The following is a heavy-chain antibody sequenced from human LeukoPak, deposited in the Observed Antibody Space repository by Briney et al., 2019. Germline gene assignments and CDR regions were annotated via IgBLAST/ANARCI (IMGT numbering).Heavy chain of an antibody. Sequence: GGSLRLSCTASGFTFSNTWMTWVRQAPGRGLEWVAHIKGDGSEENYVDSVKGRFAISRDNAKDALYLQMNSLKAEDAAVYYCARDLRDFDYWGQGTLVTVSS. J-gene: IGHJ4*02. D-gene: IGHD3-16*01. V-gene: IGHV3-7*04. CDR2: IKGDGSEE. CDR3: ARDLRDFDY. CDR1: GFTFSNTW.